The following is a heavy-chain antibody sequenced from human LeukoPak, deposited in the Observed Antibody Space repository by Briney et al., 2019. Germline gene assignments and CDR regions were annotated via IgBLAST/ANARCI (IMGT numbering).Heavy chain of an antibody. CDR2: ISYDGSNK. V-gene: IGHV3-30*18. CDR1: GFTFSSYG. CDR3: AKEGSYYDGDY. D-gene: IGHD1-26*01. J-gene: IGHJ4*02. Sequence: GGSLRLSCAASGFTFSSYGMHWVRQAPGKGLEWVAVISYDGSNKYYADSVKGRFTISRDNSKNTLYLQMNSLRAEDTAVYYCAKEGSYYDGDYWGQGTLVTVSS.